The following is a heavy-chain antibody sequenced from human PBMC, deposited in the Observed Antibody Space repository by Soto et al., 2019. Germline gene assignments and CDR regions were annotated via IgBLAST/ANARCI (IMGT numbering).Heavy chain of an antibody. Sequence: GASVEVSCKASGYTFTSYYMHWVRQATGQGLEWMGWMNPNSGNTGYAQKFQGRVTMTRNTSISTAYMELSSLRSEDTAVYYCARVPAAMHPSFDYWGQGTLVTVSS. CDR2: MNPNSGNT. CDR1: GYTFTSYY. V-gene: IGHV1-8*02. D-gene: IGHD2-2*01. CDR3: ARVPAAMHPSFDY. J-gene: IGHJ4*02.